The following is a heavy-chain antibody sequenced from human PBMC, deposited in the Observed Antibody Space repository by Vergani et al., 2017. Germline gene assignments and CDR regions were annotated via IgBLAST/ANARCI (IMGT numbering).Heavy chain of an antibody. V-gene: IGHV3-23*01. D-gene: IGHD5-18*01. CDR3: AKVRGYSAIQLWSSDFDY. J-gene: IGHJ4*02. CDR1: GFTFSSYG. Sequence: VQLLESGGGLVQPGGSLRLSCAASGFTFSSYGMSWVRQAPGKGLEWVSAISGSGGSTYYAASVKGRFTISRDNSKNTLYLQMNSLRAEDTAVYYCAKVRGYSAIQLWSSDFDYWGQGALVTVSS. CDR2: ISGSGGST.